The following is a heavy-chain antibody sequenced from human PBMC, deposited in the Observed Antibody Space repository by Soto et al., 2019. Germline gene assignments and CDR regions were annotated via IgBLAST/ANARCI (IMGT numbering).Heavy chain of an antibody. D-gene: IGHD2-15*01. CDR3: ARGDVVVVAATHYYYYYMDV. J-gene: IGHJ6*03. V-gene: IGHV1-18*01. CDR2: ISAYNGNT. CDR1: GYTFTSYG. Sequence: ASVKVSCKASGYTFTSYGISWVRQAPGQGLEWMGWISAYNGNTNYAQKLQGRDTMTTDTSTSTAYMELRSLRSDDAAVYYCARGDVVVVAATHYYYYYMDVWGKGTTVTVSS.